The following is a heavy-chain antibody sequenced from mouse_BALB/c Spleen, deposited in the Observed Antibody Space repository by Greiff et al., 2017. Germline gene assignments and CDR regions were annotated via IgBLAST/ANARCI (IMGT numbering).Heavy chain of an antibody. CDR3: ARDWATRAMDY. CDR1: GYTFTSYV. CDR2: INPYNDGT. D-gene: IGHD3-1*01. V-gene: IGHV1-14*01. J-gene: IGHJ4*01. Sequence: VQLKQSGPELVKPGASVKMSCKASGYTFTSYVMHWVKQKPGQGLEWIGYINPYNDGTKYNEKFKGKATLTSDKSSSTAYMELSSLTSEDSAVYYGARDWATRAMDYWGQGTSVTVSS.